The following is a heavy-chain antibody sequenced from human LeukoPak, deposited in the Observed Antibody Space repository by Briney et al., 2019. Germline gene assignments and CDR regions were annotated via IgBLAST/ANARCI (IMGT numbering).Heavy chain of an antibody. D-gene: IGHD3-22*01. J-gene: IGHJ4*02. CDR3: ARTEKEYDSSGYYYYRGHFDY. Sequence: GESLKISCKGSGYSFTSYWIGWVRQMPEKGLEWMGIFYPGDSDTRYSPSFQGQVTISADKSISTAYLQWSSLKASDTAMYYCARTEKEYDSSGYYYYRGHFDYWGQGTLVTVSS. CDR2: FYPGDSDT. CDR1: GYSFTSYW. V-gene: IGHV5-51*01.